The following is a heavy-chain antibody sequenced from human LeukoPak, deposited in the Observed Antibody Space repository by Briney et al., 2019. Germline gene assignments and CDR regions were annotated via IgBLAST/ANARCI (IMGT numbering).Heavy chain of an antibody. CDR1: GGSISSYY. V-gene: IGHV4-59*08. D-gene: IGHD6-19*01. Sequence: SETLSLTCTVSGGSISSYYWSWIRQPPGKGLEWIGYIYYSGSTNYNPSLKSRVTISVDTSKNQFSLKLSSVTAADTAVYYCARHGHLGIAVAGPTFDYRGQGTLVTVSS. J-gene: IGHJ4*02. CDR3: ARHGHLGIAVAGPTFDY. CDR2: IYYSGST.